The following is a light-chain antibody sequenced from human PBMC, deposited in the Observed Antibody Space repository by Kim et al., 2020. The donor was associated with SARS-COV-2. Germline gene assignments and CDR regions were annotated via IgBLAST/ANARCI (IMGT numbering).Light chain of an antibody. V-gene: IGLV3-19*01. CDR2: GKN. Sequence: LGQTARITCQGDSLRSYYASWYQQKPGQAPVLVIYGKNNRPSGIPDRFSGSSSGNTASLTITGAQAEDEADYYCNSRDSSGNHLVFGGGTQLTVL. CDR3: NSRDSSGNHLV. CDR1: SLRSYY. J-gene: IGLJ2*01.